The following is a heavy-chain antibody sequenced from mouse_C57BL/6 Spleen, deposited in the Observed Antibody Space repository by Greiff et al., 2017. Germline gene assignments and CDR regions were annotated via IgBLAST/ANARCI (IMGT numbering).Heavy chain of an antibody. D-gene: IGHD2-3*01. CDR3: AREEGGYLAWFAY. J-gene: IGHJ3*01. V-gene: IGHV5-4*01. CDR1: GFTFSSYA. CDR2: ISDGGSYT. Sequence: EVQRVESGGGLVKPGGSLKLSCAASGFTFSSYAMSWVRQTPEKRLEWVATISDGGSYTYYPDNVKGRFTISRDNAKNSRYMQMSHLKSEDTAMYDCAREEGGYLAWFAYWGQGTLVTVSA.